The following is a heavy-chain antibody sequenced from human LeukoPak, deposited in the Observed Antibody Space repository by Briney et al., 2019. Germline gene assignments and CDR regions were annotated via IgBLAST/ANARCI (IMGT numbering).Heavy chain of an antibody. J-gene: IGHJ4*02. Sequence: ASVNVSCKASGYTFINYDINWVRQATGQGPEWMGWINTYNGNTNYAQKFQGKVTMTTDTSTSIAYMELRSLRSDDSAVYYCAKNSHGFSSGWLQFNFDYWGQGTLVTVSS. V-gene: IGHV1-18*01. CDR3: AKNSHGFSSGWLQFNFDY. CDR2: INTYNGNT. CDR1: GYTFINYD. D-gene: IGHD6-19*01.